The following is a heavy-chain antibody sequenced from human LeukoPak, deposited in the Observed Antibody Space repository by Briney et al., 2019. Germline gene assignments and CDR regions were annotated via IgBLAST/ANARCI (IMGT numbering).Heavy chain of an antibody. Sequence: SETLSLTCTVSGGSISSYYWSWIRQPPGKGLEWIGYIYHSGSTYYNPSLKSRVTISVDRSKNQFSLKLSSVTAADTAVYYCARVGVVVPAAVGAFDTWGQGTMVTVSS. V-gene: IGHV4-59*12. CDR2: IYHSGST. CDR1: GGSISSYY. J-gene: IGHJ3*02. D-gene: IGHD2-2*01. CDR3: ARVGVVVPAAVGAFDT.